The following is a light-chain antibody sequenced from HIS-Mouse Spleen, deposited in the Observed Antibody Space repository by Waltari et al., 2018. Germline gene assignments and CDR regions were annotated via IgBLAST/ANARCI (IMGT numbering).Light chain of an antibody. J-gene: IGLJ3*02. CDR2: SNN. V-gene: IGLV1-44*01. Sequence: QSVLTQPPSASGTPGQRATISCSGSSPNTGRNTVNWYQQLPGTAPKLLIYSNNQRPSGVPDRFSGSKSGTSASLAISGLQSEDEADYYCAAWDDSLNGWVFGGGTKLTVL. CDR1: SPNTGRNT. CDR3: AAWDDSLNGWV.